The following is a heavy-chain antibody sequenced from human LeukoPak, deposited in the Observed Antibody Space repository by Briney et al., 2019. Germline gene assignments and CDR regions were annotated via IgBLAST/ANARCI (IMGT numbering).Heavy chain of an antibody. D-gene: IGHD3-16*01. CDR1: GYTFTSYD. CDR3: APHYRIYYVFGY. Sequence: ASVKVSCKASGYTFTSYDINWVRQATGQGLEWMGWMNPNSGNTGYAQKFQGRVTMTRNTSISTAYMELSSLRSEDTAVYYCAPHYRIYYVFGYWGQGTLVTASS. J-gene: IGHJ4*02. CDR2: MNPNSGNT. V-gene: IGHV1-8*01.